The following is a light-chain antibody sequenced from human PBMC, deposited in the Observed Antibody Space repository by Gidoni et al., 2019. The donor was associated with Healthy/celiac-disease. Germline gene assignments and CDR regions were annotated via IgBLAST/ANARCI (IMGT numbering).Light chain of an antibody. Sequence: QSVMTQPPSASGTPGPRFTISCSGSSSTIGSNTVNWYQQLPGTAPKLLTYSNNQRPSGVPDRFSGSKSGTSASLAISGLQSEDEADYYCAAWDDSLNARVFGGGTKLTVL. CDR3: AAWDDSLNARV. V-gene: IGLV1-44*01. CDR2: SNN. CDR1: SSTIGSNT. J-gene: IGLJ3*02.